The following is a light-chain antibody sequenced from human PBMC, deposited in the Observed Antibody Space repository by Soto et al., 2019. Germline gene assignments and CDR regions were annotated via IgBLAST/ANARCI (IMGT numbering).Light chain of an antibody. Sequence: DIEMTQSPSTLSASVGDRVTITCRASQSIRSWLAWYQQRSGKAPKLLIYKASNLDSGVPSRFTGSGSGTEFTHTISSLQPDDFATYHCQQYNSYPYTFGQGTKLEIK. CDR3: QQYNSYPYT. CDR2: KAS. J-gene: IGKJ2*01. V-gene: IGKV1-5*03. CDR1: QSIRSW.